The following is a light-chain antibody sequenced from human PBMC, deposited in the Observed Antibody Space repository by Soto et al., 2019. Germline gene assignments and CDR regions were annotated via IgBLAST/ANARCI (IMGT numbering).Light chain of an antibody. CDR2: KAS. Sequence: EIQMTHSRSTLYASVEGRSTIPYRASQSISSWLAWYQQKPGKAPKLLIYKASSLESGVPSRFSGSGSGTEFTLTISSLQPDDFATYYCQQYNSYSGITFGQGTRLEIK. V-gene: IGKV1-5*03. CDR3: QQYNSYSGIT. J-gene: IGKJ5*01. CDR1: QSISSW.